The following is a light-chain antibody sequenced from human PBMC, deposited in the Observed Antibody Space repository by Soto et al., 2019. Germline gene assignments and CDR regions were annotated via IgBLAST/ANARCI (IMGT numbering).Light chain of an antibody. CDR1: QSIDSVD. Sequence: ETVMTPTPDTLPLSPGDSATVSCRASQSIDSVDLSWYHHRPGQAPRLLIYGAFSSATGIPDRFSGSGSGTDFTLTISRLEPEDFAVYYCQQFGSSRGTFGQGTKVDI. CDR2: GAF. CDR3: QQFGSSRGT. J-gene: IGKJ1*01. V-gene: IGKV3-20*01.